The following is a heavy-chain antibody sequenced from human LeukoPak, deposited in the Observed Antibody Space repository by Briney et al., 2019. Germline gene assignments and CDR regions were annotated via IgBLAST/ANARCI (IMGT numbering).Heavy chain of an antibody. J-gene: IGHJ4*02. V-gene: IGHV1-69*13. CDR2: IIPIFGTA. CDR3: ARDLGYCSGGSCRHDY. D-gene: IGHD2-15*01. CDR1: GGTFSSYA. Sequence: SVKVSCKASGGTFSSYAISWVRQAPGQGLEWMGGIIPIFGTANYAQKFQGRVTITADESTSTAYMELSSLRSEDTAVYYCARDLGYCSGGSCRHDYWGQGTLVTVSS.